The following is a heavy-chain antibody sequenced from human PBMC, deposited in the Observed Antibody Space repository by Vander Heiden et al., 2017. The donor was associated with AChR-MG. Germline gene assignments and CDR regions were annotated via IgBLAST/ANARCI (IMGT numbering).Heavy chain of an antibody. Sequence: QVQLVESGGGVVQPGRSLRLSCAASGFTFSSYGMHWVRQDPGKGLEWVAVISYDGSNKYYADSVKGRFTISRDNSKNTLYLQMNSLRAEDTAVYYCAKDRLHSIVGARGPPDYWGQGTLVTVSS. D-gene: IGHD1-26*01. CDR1: GFTFSSYG. CDR2: ISYDGSNK. CDR3: AKDRLHSIVGARGPPDY. V-gene: IGHV3-30*18. J-gene: IGHJ4*02.